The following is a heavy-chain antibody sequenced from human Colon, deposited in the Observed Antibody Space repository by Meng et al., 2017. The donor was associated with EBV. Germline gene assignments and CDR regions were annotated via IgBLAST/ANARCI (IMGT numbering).Heavy chain of an antibody. Sequence: QVQLQESGPGLVKPSQTLSRTCAVSGGSITSVGYYWTWIRPPPGKGLEWIGYIFYTGSTYYNPSLKSRVTISLDTSKNQFSLKLSSVTAADTAVYYCARDQIGGDGWFDPWGRGTLVTVSS. D-gene: IGHD3-10*01. CDR3: ARDQIGGDGWFDP. CDR2: IFYTGST. CDR1: GGSITSVGYY. J-gene: IGHJ5*02. V-gene: IGHV4-30-4*01.